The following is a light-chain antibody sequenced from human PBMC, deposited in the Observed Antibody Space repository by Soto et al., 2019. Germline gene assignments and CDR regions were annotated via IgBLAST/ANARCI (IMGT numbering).Light chain of an antibody. V-gene: IGKV3-20*01. CDR2: GTS. J-gene: IGKJ3*01. Sequence: EIVLTQSPGTLSLSPGERATLSCRASQNINSRYLAWYQQKPGQAPRLLIYGTSSRATGIPDRFSGSGSGPDFTLTSGRLEPGDYALYYCQHFRSSPGFTFGPAPKVDIK. CDR1: QNINSRY. CDR3: QHFRSSPGFT.